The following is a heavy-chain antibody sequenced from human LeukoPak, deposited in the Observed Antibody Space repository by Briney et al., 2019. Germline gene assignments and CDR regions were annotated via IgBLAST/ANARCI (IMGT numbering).Heavy chain of an antibody. CDR2: FHDSEGT. Sequence: SETLSLTCTVSRGSISNAYWSWIRRPPGKGLEWIGHFHDSEGTNYNPSLKSRAAISADTSKNQFSLMLTSVTAADTAVYYCARGDPSGRPGIGFDYWGQGTLVTVSS. D-gene: IGHD1-26*01. CDR1: RGSISNAY. V-gene: IGHV4-59*01. J-gene: IGHJ4*02. CDR3: ARGDPSGRPGIGFDY.